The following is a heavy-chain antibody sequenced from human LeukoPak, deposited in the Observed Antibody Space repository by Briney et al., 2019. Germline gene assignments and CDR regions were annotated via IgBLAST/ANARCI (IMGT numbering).Heavy chain of an antibody. CDR3: ANSVDTTMANIDY. Sequence: GRSLRLSCAASGFTFSRYGMHWVRQAPGKGLEWVAVMSYDGSNKYYADSVKGRFTISRDNSKNTLYLQMNSLRAEDTAVYYCANSVDTTMANIDYWGQGTLVTVSS. CDR1: GFTFSRYG. CDR2: MSYDGSNK. V-gene: IGHV3-30*18. D-gene: IGHD5-18*01. J-gene: IGHJ4*02.